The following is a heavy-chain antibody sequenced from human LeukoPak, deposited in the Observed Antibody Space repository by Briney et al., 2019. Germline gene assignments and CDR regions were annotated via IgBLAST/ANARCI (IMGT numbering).Heavy chain of an antibody. D-gene: IGHD3-3*01. CDR2: IKQDGSEK. J-gene: IGHJ3*02. CDR3: AKDRDDDVYAFDI. CDR1: GFTFNTYW. V-gene: IGHV3-7*01. Sequence: GGSLRLSCAASGFTFNTYWMSWVRQAPGKGLEWVTNIKQDGSEKKYVDSVKGRFTISRDNAKNSLFLQMNSLRAEDTAVYYCAKDRDDDVYAFDIWGQGTLVTVSS.